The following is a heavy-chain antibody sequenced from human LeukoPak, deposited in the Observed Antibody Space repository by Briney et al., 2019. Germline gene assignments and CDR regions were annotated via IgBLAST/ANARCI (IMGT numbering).Heavy chain of an antibody. D-gene: IGHD5-18*01. Sequence: PGGSLRLSCAASGFTFSTYSMNWVRQAPGKGLEWFSCISRSSSYIYYADSVKGRFTISRDNAKNSLYLQMNSLRAEDTAVYDCAKDKGGYTYGLLDYWGQGTLVTVSS. CDR2: ISRSSSYI. J-gene: IGHJ4*02. CDR1: GFTFSTYS. V-gene: IGHV3-21*01. CDR3: AKDKGGYTYGLLDY.